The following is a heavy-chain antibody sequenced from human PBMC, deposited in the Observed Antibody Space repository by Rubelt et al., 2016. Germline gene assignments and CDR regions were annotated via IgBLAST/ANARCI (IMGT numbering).Heavy chain of an antibody. J-gene: IGHJ4*02. CDR2: TRYAESNT. Sequence: QVTGKGLEWVAFTRYAESNTYYADSVHGRFTLSRANSKNTLYLQMNSLRAEDTAVYYCAKDPTAGYSSGWYGDNWGQGTLVTVSS. V-gene: IGHV3-30*02. D-gene: IGHD6-19*01. CDR3: AKDPTAGYSSGWYGDN.